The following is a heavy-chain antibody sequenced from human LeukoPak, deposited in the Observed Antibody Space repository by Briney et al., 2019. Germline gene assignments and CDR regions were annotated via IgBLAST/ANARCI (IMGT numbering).Heavy chain of an antibody. Sequence: ASVKVSCKASGYTFTSYGISRVRQAPGQGLEWMGWISAYNGNTNYAQKLQGRVTMTTDTSTSTAYMELRSLRSDDAAVYYCARLNWLSNAFDIWGQGTMVTVSS. V-gene: IGHV1-18*01. CDR2: ISAYNGNT. D-gene: IGHD3-22*01. J-gene: IGHJ3*02. CDR1: GYTFTSYG. CDR3: ARLNWLSNAFDI.